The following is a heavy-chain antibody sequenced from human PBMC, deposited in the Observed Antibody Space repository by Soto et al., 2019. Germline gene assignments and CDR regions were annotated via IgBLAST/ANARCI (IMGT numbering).Heavy chain of an antibody. Sequence: GGSLRLSCAASGFTFSSYAMSWVRQAPGKGLEWVSAISGSGGSTYYADSVKGRFTISRDNSKNTLYLQMNSLRAEDTAVYYGAKGFSSSSIPVTIDYWGQGTLVTVSS. CDR2: ISGSGGST. CDR1: GFTFSSYA. D-gene: IGHD6-6*01. V-gene: IGHV3-23*01. CDR3: AKGFSSSSIPVTIDY. J-gene: IGHJ4*02.